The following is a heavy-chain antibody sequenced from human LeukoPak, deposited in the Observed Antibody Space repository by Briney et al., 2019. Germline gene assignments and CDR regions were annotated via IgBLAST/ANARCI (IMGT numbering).Heavy chain of an antibody. V-gene: IGHV4-38-2*01. CDR1: GYSISTGYY. CDR2: IYHSGIT. Sequence: KTSETLSLTCAVSGYSISTGYYWGWIRQSPGKGLEWIGNIYHSGITHYNPSLQGRVTLSVDTSKNQFSLNLNSVTAADTAVYYCARLVTTAYWNWFDPWGQGTLVTVSS. J-gene: IGHJ5*02. D-gene: IGHD2-21*01. CDR3: ARLVTTAYWNWFDP.